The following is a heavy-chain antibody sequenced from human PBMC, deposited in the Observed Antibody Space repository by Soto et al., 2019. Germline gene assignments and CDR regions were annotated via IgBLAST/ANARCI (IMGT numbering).Heavy chain of an antibody. CDR1: GGSFSGYY. Sequence: SETLSLTCAVYGGSFSGYYWSWIRQPPGKGLEWIGEINHSGSTNYNPSLKSRVTISVDTSKNQFSLKLSSVTAADTAVYYCASSSYPHYFDYWGQGTLVTAPQ. V-gene: IGHV4-34*01. J-gene: IGHJ4*02. CDR3: ASSSYPHYFDY. D-gene: IGHD3-10*01. CDR2: INHSGST.